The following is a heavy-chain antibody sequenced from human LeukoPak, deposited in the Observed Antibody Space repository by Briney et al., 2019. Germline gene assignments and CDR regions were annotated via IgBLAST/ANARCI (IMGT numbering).Heavy chain of an antibody. CDR3: TRDSIHPLFDY. CDR1: GFTFGDYA. Sequence: GGSLRLSCTASGFTFGDYAMSWVRQAPGKGLEWVGFIRSKAYGGTTEYAASVKGRFTISRDDSKSIAYLQMNSLKTEDTAVYYCTRDSIHPLFDYWGQGTLVTVSS. CDR2: IRSKAYGGTT. D-gene: IGHD3-3*02. V-gene: IGHV3-49*04. J-gene: IGHJ4*02.